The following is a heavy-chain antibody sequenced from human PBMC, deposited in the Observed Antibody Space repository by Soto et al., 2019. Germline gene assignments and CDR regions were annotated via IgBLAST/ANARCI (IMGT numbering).Heavy chain of an antibody. CDR2: LIPIFGTA. J-gene: IGHJ4*02. CDR1: GGTFSSYA. Sequence: QVQLVQSGAEVKKPGSSVKVSCKASGGTFSSYAISWVRQAPGQGLEWMGGLIPIFGTANYAQKLQGRVTITANESTSTAYMELSRLSSEDTAVYYCAREGGHDYMVYWGQGTLVTVSS. D-gene: IGHD1-26*01. V-gene: IGHV1-69*12. CDR3: AREGGHDYMVY.